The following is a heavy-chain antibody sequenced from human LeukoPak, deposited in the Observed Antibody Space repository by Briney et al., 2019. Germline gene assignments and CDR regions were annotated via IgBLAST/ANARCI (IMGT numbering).Heavy chain of an antibody. J-gene: IGHJ4*02. CDR3: ARGVGATTDY. Sequence: ASVKVSCKASGYTFTSYGISWVRQAPGQGLEWMGWISTYNADTDYAQKFQGRVTTTTETSTSTAYMELRSLRSDDTAVYYCARGVGATTDYWGQGTLVTVSS. CDR1: GYTFTSYG. V-gene: IGHV1-18*01. CDR2: ISTYNADT. D-gene: IGHD1-26*01.